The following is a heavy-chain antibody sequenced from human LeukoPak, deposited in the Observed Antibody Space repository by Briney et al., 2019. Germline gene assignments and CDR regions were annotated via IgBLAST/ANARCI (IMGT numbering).Heavy chain of an antibody. CDR1: GFIFSSYW. Sequence: GGSLRLSCAASGFIFSSYWMSWVRRAPGKGLEWVANIKQDGSEKYYVDSVKGRFTISRDNAKNSLYLQMNSLRAEDTAVYYCASLWFGESNYYYGVDVWGKGTTVTVSS. CDR2: IKQDGSEK. J-gene: IGHJ6*04. V-gene: IGHV3-7*03. D-gene: IGHD3-10*01. CDR3: ASLWFGESNYYYGVDV.